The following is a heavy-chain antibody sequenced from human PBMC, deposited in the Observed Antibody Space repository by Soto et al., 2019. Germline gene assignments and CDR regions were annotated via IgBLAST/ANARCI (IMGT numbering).Heavy chain of an antibody. CDR1: GFTFSSYA. J-gene: IGHJ4*02. CDR3: ASCIAVAGTFDY. Sequence: QVQLVESGGGVVQPGRSLRLSCAASGFTFSSYAMHWVRQAPGKGVEWVAVISYDGSNKYYADSVKGRFTISRDNSKNTLYLQMNSLRAEDTAVYYCASCIAVAGTFDYWGQGTLVTVSS. V-gene: IGHV3-30-3*01. CDR2: ISYDGSNK. D-gene: IGHD6-19*01.